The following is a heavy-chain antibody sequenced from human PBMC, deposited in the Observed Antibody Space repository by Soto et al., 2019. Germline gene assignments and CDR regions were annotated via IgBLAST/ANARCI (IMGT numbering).Heavy chain of an antibody. CDR2: IYHSGST. CDR3: ARTNLRFHDGPRKGGAFDI. CDR1: GGSISSGGYS. J-gene: IGHJ3*02. Sequence: QLQLQESGSGLVKPSQTLSLTCAVSGGSISSGGYSWSCIRQPPGKCLEWIGDIYHSGSTYYNPSLKSRVTISVDRSKNQFSLKLSSVTAADTAVYYCARTNLRFHDGPRKGGAFDIWGQGTMVTVSS. V-gene: IGHV4-30-2*01. D-gene: IGHD3-3*01.